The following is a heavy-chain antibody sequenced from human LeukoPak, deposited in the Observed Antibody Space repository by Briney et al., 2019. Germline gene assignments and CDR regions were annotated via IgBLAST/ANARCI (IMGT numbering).Heavy chain of an antibody. CDR3: ARTLAYYFDY. V-gene: IGHV3-53*05. J-gene: IGHJ4*02. CDR2: IYSDNT. CDR1: GFTVSSNS. Sequence: GGSLRLSCTVSGFTVSSNSMSWVRQAPGKGLEWVSFIYSDNTHYSDSVKGRFTISRDNSKNTLYLQMNSLRAEDTALYYCARTLAYYFDYWGQGTLVTVSS.